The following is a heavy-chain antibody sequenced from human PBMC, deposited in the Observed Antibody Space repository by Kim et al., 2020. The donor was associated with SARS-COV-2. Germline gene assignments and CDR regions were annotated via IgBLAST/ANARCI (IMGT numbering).Heavy chain of an antibody. CDR1: GYTFTSYA. Sequence: ASVKVSCKASGYTFTSYAMNWVRQAPGQGLEWMGWINTNTGNPTYAQGFTGRFVFSLDTSVSTAYLQISSLKAEDTAVYYCARDTVFGGVSWYVYYYGMDVWGQGTTVTVSS. CDR2: INTNTGNP. V-gene: IGHV7-4-1*02. D-gene: IGHD6-13*01. J-gene: IGHJ6*02. CDR3: ARDTVFGGVSWYVYYYGMDV.